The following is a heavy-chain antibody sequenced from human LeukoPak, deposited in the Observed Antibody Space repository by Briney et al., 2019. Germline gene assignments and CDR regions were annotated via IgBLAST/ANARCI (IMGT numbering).Heavy chain of an antibody. V-gene: IGHV4-59*12. CDR3: ARGLTTVTTSVPDDAFDI. Sequence: PSETLSLTCTVSGGSISSYYWSWIRQPPGKGLEWIGYIYYSGSTNYNPSLKSRVTISVDRSKNQFSLKLSSVTAADTAVYYCARGLTTVTTSVPDDAFDIWGQGTMVTVSS. D-gene: IGHD4-17*01. CDR2: IYYSGST. CDR1: GGSISSYY. J-gene: IGHJ3*02.